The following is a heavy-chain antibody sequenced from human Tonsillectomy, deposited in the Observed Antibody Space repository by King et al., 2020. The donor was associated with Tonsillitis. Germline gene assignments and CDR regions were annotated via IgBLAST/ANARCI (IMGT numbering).Heavy chain of an antibody. Sequence: QLVQSGGGLVQPGGSLRLSCAASGFTVSSYAMSWVRQAPGKGLEWVSGISGGGGSIYHADSVKGRFTISRDNSKNTLYLQMNSLRAEDTAVYYCAKGIYSGTSWTFYYWGQGTLVTVSS. V-gene: IGHV3-23*04. CDR1: GFTVSSYA. D-gene: IGHD1-26*01. J-gene: IGHJ4*02. CDR2: ISGGGGSI. CDR3: AKGIYSGTSWTFYY.